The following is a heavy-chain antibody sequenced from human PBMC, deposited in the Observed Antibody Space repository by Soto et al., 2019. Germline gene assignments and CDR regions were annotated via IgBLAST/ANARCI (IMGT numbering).Heavy chain of an antibody. V-gene: IGHV3-9*01. CDR1: GFTYEDFA. J-gene: IGHJ6*02. CDR2: ISWNSAST. D-gene: IGHD5-18*01. CDR3: VKDFRRYTNGLDV. Sequence: EVQLVESGGGLVEPGKSLRLSCVVSGFTYEDFAMHWVRQAPGKGLEWVSGISWNSASTGYADSVTGRFTISRDNAKNSLYLQMSNQTGEDTAMYYCVKDFRRYTNGLDVWGPGTSVTVSS.